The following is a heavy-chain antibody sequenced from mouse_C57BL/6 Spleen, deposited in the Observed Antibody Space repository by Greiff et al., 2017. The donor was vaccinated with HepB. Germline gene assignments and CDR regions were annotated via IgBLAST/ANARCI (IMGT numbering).Heavy chain of an antibody. CDR1: GYTFTSYD. D-gene: IGHD2-10*02. J-gene: IGHJ2*01. CDR3: ARGASKDY. V-gene: IGHV1-85*01. Sequence: VKLVESGPELVKPGASVKLSCKASGYTFTSYDINWVKQRPGQGLEWIGWIYPRDGSTKYNEKFKGKATLTVDTSSSTAYMELHSLTSEDSAVYFCARGASKDYWGQGTTLTVSS. CDR2: IYPRDGST.